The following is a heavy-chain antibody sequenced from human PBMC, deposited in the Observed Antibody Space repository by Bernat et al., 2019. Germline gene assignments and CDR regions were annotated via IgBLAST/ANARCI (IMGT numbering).Heavy chain of an antibody. CDR2: IIAIFGTA. V-gene: IGHV1-69*01. CDR1: GGIFSSYA. D-gene: IGHD3-3*01. J-gene: IGHJ4*02. Sequence: QVQLVQSGAEVKKPGSSLKVSCNASGGIFSSYAISWVRQAPGQGLEWMGGIIAIFGTANYAQKFQGRISITADESTSTAYMELSSLESEDTSEYYCARGSSGVVIMGYFDYWGQGTLVTVSS. CDR3: ARGSSGVVIMGYFDY.